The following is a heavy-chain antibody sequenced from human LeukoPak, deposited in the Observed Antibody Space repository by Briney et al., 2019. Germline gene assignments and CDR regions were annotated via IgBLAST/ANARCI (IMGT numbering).Heavy chain of an antibody. J-gene: IGHJ5*02. Sequence: ASVKVSCKASGGTFSSYGISWVRQAPGQGLEWMGWISAYNGNTNYAQKLQGRVTMTTDTSTSTAYMELRSLRSDDTAVYYCARDLGYCGGDCYSLNWFDPWGQGTLVTVSS. CDR3: ARDLGYCGGDCYSLNWFDP. D-gene: IGHD2-21*02. V-gene: IGHV1-18*01. CDR2: ISAYNGNT. CDR1: GGTFSSYG.